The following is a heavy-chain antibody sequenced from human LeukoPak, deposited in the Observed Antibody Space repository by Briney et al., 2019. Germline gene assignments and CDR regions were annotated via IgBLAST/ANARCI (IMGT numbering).Heavy chain of an antibody. V-gene: IGHV1-2*02. Sequence: ASVKVSCKASGYTFTGYYMHWVRQAPGQGLEWMGWINPNSGGTNYAQKFQGRVTMTRDTSISTAYMELSRLRSDDTAVYYCARDHEDTAMVRRYFDYWGQGTLVTVSS. CDR3: ARDHEDTAMVRRYFDY. CDR2: INPNSGGT. D-gene: IGHD5-18*01. J-gene: IGHJ4*02. CDR1: GYTFTGYY.